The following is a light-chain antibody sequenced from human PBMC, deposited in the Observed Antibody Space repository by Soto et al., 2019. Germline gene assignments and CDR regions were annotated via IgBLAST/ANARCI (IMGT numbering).Light chain of an antibody. J-gene: IGKJ3*01. Sequence: EIVLTQSPATLSLSPGERATLSCRASQSVSSSLAWYQQKPGQAPRLLIYDASNTVTGIPPRFSGSGSGTAFTLTISSLEPEDFAVYYCLQRSNWPFTFGPGTTVDIK. CDR1: QSVSSS. CDR3: LQRSNWPFT. CDR2: DAS. V-gene: IGKV3-11*01.